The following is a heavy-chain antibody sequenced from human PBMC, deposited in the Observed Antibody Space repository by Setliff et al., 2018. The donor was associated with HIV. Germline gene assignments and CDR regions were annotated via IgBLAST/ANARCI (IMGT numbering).Heavy chain of an antibody. CDR2: IKSKTDGGTT. CDR1: GFTFSNAW. V-gene: IGHV3-15*01. J-gene: IGHJ4*02. D-gene: IGHD2-15*01. CDR3: AKNGRATNIILEY. Sequence: PGESLKISCAASGFTFSNAWMSWVRQAPGKGLEWVGRIKSKTDGGTTDYAAPVKGRFTISRDDSKNTLYLQMNSLRAEDTALYYCAKNGRATNIILEYWGQGTLVTVSS.